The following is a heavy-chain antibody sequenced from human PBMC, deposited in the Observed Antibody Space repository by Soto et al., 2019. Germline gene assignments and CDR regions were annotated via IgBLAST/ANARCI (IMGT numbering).Heavy chain of an antibody. V-gene: IGHV3-30*04. CDR2: ISRDGSYI. Sequence: QVQLVESGGGEVQPGGSLRLSCAASGFTFSRHAIHWVRLTPGRGLEWVLAISRDGSYIYYTDSVKGRFTVSRDNSKNTVFVQMNRLIPDDTALYFCARTRNGGVADSFDSWGQGTRGTVSS. D-gene: IGHD3-3*01. CDR3: ARTRNGGVADSFDS. J-gene: IGHJ5*01. CDR1: GFTFSRHA.